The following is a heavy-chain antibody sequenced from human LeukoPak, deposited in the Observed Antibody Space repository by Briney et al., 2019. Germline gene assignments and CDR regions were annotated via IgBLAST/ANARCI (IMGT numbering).Heavy chain of an antibody. D-gene: IGHD2-21*02. CDR2: INHSGST. CDR1: GGSFSGYF. Sequence: SETLSLTCAVYGGSFSGYFWSWIRQPPGKGLQWIGEINHSGSTNYNPSLKSRVTISIDTSKNQFSLKLSSVTAADTAVYYCARSMTGDSGLGYYYYQYMDVWGKGTTVTVSS. J-gene: IGHJ6*03. CDR3: ARSMTGDSGLGYYYYQYMDV. V-gene: IGHV4-34*01.